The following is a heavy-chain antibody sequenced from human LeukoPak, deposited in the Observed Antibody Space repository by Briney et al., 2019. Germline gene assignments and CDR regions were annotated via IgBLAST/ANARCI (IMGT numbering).Heavy chain of an antibody. V-gene: IGHV7-4-1*02. CDR3: ARGISVGATRLNWFDP. CDR2: INTNTGNP. CDR1: GYTFTSYA. J-gene: IGHJ5*02. D-gene: IGHD1-26*01. Sequence: ASVKVSCKASGYTFTSYAMNWVRQAPGQGLELMGWINTNTGNPTYAQGFTGRFVFSLDTSVSTAYLQISSLKAEDTAVYYCARGISVGATRLNWFDPWGQGTLVTVSS.